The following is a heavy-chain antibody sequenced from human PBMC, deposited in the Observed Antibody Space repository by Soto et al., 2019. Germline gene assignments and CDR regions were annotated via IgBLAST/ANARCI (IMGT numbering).Heavy chain of an antibody. CDR3: ARGTYGHY. J-gene: IGHJ4*01. CDR1: GYAFTTYG. V-gene: IGHV1-18*01. Sequence: QVHLVQSGAEVKKPGASVKVSCKGSGYAFTTYGITWVRQAPGQGLEWMGWISAHNGNTNYAQKFQGRVTVTRDTSTVPAYMELWRLTSVYPAVSYFARGTYGHYWGPRPLVTVSS. CDR2: ISAHNGNT. D-gene: IGHD4-17*01.